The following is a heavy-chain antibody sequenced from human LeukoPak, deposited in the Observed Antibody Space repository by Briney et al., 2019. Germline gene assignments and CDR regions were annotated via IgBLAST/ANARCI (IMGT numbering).Heavy chain of an antibody. J-gene: IGHJ6*02. CDR1: GFTFSSYW. D-gene: IGHD6-13*01. CDR2: IKQDGSEK. V-gene: IGHV3-7*01. Sequence: GGPLRLSCAASGFTFSSYWMSWVRQAPGKGLEWVANIKQDGSEKYYVDSVKGRFTISRDNAKNSLYLQMNSLRAEDTAVYYCARDGSSSSWYYYYYGMDVWGQGTTVTVSS. CDR3: ARDGSSSSWYYYYYGMDV.